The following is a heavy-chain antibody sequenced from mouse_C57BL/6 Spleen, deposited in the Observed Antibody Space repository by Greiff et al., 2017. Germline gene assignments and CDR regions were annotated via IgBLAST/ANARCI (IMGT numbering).Heavy chain of an antibody. CDR1: GYTFPDYN. J-gene: IGHJ2*01. D-gene: IGHD4-1*01. CDR2: LNPNNGGT. Sequence: EVQLQESGPELVQPGASVTIPCTASGYTFPDYNMDWVQQSHGNSLSWIGDLNPNNGGTIYNQQFKGQATLTVAKSSSTAYMELRSLTTEETAVYDCARSWDEYYYGYWGQGTTLTVSS. V-gene: IGHV1-18*01. CDR3: ARSWDEYYYGY.